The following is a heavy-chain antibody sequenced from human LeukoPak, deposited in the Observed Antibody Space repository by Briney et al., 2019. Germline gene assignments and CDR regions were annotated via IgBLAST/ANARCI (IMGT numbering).Heavy chain of an antibody. J-gene: IGHJ5*02. D-gene: IGHD1-26*01. V-gene: IGHV1-24*01. CDR1: GYTLTELS. CDR2: FDPEDGET. Sequence: GASVKVPCKVSGYTLTELSMHWVRQAPGKGLEWMGGFDPEDGETIYAQKFQGRVTMTEDTSTDTAYMELSSLRSEDTAVYYCATERTVGATTDNWFDPWGQGTLVTVSS. CDR3: ATERTVGATTDNWFDP.